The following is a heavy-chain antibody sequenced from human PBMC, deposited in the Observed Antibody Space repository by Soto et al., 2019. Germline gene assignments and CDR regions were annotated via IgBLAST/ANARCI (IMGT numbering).Heavy chain of an antibody. Sequence: EVHLLESGGGLVQPGGSLRLSCAASGFTFSSYAMSWVRQAPGKGLEWVSAISGSGGTTYYADSVKGRFTFSRDNSKNTLYLQMNSLRAEDTAVYYCAKTANGWFSAFDIWGQGTMVSVSS. J-gene: IGHJ3*02. CDR1: GFTFSSYA. CDR3: AKTANGWFSAFDI. D-gene: IGHD6-19*01. V-gene: IGHV3-23*01. CDR2: ISGSGGTT.